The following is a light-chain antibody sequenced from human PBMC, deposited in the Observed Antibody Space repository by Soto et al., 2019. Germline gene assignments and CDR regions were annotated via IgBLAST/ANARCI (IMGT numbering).Light chain of an antibody. Sequence: DFQMTQAPSSLSASVGDRVTITCRASQDISDHLAWYQHKPGKGPKLLSYEASTLQPGVPSRFSGGRSGTDFTLTISSLQPEDVATYYCQKYHRTPRTFGQGTKVELK. V-gene: IGKV1-27*01. CDR1: QDISDH. CDR3: QKYHRTPRT. J-gene: IGKJ1*01. CDR2: EAS.